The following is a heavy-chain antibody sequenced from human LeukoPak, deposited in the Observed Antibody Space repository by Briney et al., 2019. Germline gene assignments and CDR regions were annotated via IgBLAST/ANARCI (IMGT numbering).Heavy chain of an antibody. CDR2: MYYSGNS. CDR3: ARSQPKRGSYGYYFTY. Sequence: SETLSLTCSVSGVSVGSAGYYWTWIRQPPGKGLEWIGYMYYSGNSNYNPFLKSRVTMSLDPSKNRFSLKLSSVTAADTAVYYCARSQPKRGSYGYYFTYGAQGPLATVSS. V-gene: IGHV4-61*08. J-gene: IGHJ4*02. D-gene: IGHD1-26*01. CDR1: GVSVGSAGYY.